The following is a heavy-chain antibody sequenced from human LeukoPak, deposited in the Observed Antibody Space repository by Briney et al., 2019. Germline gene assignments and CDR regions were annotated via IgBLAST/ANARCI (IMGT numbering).Heavy chain of an antibody. CDR3: ARDRSGYSYGYYFDY. J-gene: IGHJ4*02. CDR2: INPNSGGT. CDR1: GYTFTGYY. Sequence: ASVKVSCKASGYTFTGYYMHWVRQAPGQGLEWMGWINPNSGGTNYAQKFQGRVTMTRDASISTAYMELSRLRSDDTAVYYCARDRSGYSYGYYFDYWGQGTLVTVSS. D-gene: IGHD5-18*01. V-gene: IGHV1-2*02.